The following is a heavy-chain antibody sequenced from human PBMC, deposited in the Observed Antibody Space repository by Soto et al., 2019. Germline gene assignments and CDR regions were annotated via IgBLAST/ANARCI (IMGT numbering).Heavy chain of an antibody. D-gene: IGHD2-15*01. CDR1: GYTFTSYG. CDR3: VSIVCWASPSSGRSCYWDLNWFDP. V-gene: IGHV1-18*01. CDR2: ISAYNGNT. Sequence: QVQLVQSGAEVKKPGASVKVSCKASGYTFTSYGISWVRQASGQGLEWMGWISAYNGNTNYAQKLEGSFTMTSDTTTNPAHMEQGSRRYDDTAVYYCVSIVCWASPSSGRSCYWDLNWFDPWGQGTLVTVSS. J-gene: IGHJ5*02.